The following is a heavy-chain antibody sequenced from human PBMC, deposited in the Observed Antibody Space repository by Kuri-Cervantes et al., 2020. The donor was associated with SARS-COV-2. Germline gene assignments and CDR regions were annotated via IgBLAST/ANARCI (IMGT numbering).Heavy chain of an antibody. V-gene: IGHV3-21*01. CDR1: GFTFSTFN. CDR3: ARGPNYYYMDV. CDR2: ISSSSSYI. Sequence: GESLKISCVGSGFTFSTFNMHWVRQAPGKGLEWVSFISSSSSYIYFADSVKGRFTVSRDNAKNSLHLQMSNLRGEDTAVYYCARGPNYYYMDVWGKGTTVTVSS. J-gene: IGHJ6*03.